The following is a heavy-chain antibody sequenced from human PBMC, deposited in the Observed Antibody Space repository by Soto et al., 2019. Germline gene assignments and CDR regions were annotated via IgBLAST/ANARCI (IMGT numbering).Heavy chain of an antibody. CDR3: AHVLVVVANYGMDV. D-gene: IGHD2-15*01. CDR2: IYWDDDK. CDR1: GFSLSTSGVG. V-gene: IGHV2-5*02. Sequence: QITLKESGPTLVKPTQTLTLTCTFSGFSLSTSGVGVGWIRQPPGKALEWLALIYWDDDKRYSPSLTSRLTITKDTSKYQVVLTMTNMDPVDTATYYCAHVLVVVANYGMDVWGQGTTVTGSS. J-gene: IGHJ6*02.